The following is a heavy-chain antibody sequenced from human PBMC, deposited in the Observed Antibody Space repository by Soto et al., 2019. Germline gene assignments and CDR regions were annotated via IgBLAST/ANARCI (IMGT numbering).Heavy chain of an antibody. CDR2: IWYDGSNK. V-gene: IGHV3-33*01. CDR3: XREGGRXXGIDY. CDR1: GFSFSTYG. Sequence: QVQLVESGGGVVQPGRSLRLSCAASGFSFSTYGMHWVRQAPGKGLEWVADIWYDGSNKYYADSVKGRFTISRDNSKXXXXXXXXXXXXXXXXXXXXXREGGRXXGIDYWGQGTLVTVSS. D-gene: IGHD3-16*01. J-gene: IGHJ4*02.